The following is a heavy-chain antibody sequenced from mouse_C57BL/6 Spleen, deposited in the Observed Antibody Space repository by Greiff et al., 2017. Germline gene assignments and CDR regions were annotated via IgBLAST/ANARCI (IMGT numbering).Heavy chain of an antibody. J-gene: IGHJ2*01. CDR2: ISSGGSYT. D-gene: IGHD2-10*02. CDR3: ARQGYGNPYYFDY. V-gene: IGHV5-6*01. CDR1: GFTFSSYG. Sequence: ESGGDLVKPGGSLKLSCAASGFTFSSYGMSWVRQTPDKRLEWVATISSGGSYTYYPDSVKGRFTISRDNAKNTLYLQMSSLKSEDTAMYYCARQGYGNPYYFDYWGQGTTLTVSS.